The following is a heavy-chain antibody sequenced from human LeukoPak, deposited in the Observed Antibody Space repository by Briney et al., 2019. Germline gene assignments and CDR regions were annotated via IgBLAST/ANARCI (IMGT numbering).Heavy chain of an antibody. CDR1: GGSFSGYY. CDR3: ARGSCANGVCHFDY. D-gene: IGHD2-8*01. V-gene: IGHV4-34*01. Sequence: PSETLSLTCAVYGGSFSGYYWSWIRPPPGKGLEWIGEINHSGSTNYNPSLKSRVTISVDTSKNQFSLKLSSVTAADTAVYYCARGSCANGVCHFDYWGQGTLVTVSS. CDR2: INHSGST. J-gene: IGHJ4*02.